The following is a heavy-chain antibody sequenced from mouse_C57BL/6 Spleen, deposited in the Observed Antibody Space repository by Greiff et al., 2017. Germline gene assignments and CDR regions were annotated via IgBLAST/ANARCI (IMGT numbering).Heavy chain of an antibody. Sequence: EVQLVESGPELVKPGASVKIPCKASGYTFTDYNMDWVKQSNGKSLEWIGDINPNNGGTIYNQKFKGKATLTVDKSSSTAYMELRSLTSEDTAVYYCARSYYSNYAWFAYWGQGTLVTVSA. D-gene: IGHD2-5*01. V-gene: IGHV1-18*01. CDR1: GYTFTDYN. CDR2: INPNNGGT. J-gene: IGHJ3*01. CDR3: ARSYYSNYAWFAY.